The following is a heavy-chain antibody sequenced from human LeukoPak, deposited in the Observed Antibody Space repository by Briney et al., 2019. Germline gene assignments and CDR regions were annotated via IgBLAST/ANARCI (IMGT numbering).Heavy chain of an antibody. CDR3: ARSPSGYRFDS. D-gene: IGHD3-22*01. CDR1: GGSVNRGTFF. V-gene: IGHV4-61*01. CDR2: ISNSGST. J-gene: IGHJ4*02. Sequence: SETLSLTCAVSGGSVNRGTFFWTWIRKPPGKGLEWIGYISNSGSTNYHPSLKSRVTISSDTSKTQYTLKLTSVTAADTAVYFCARSPSGYRFDSWGQGTLVTVSS.